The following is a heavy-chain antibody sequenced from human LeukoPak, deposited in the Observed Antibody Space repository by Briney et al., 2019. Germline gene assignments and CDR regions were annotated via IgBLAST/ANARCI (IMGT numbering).Heavy chain of an antibody. CDR3: ASEAFCAGGSCNVQRVAS. CDR2: IDTDTGAT. CDR1: GYAFTAYY. V-gene: IGHV1-2*02. Sequence: GASVKVSCKSSGYAFTAYYIHWVRQAPGQGLEWMGLIDTDTGATKYAQKFQGRVTITRDTSTGTACMELSSLISLDTALFCCASEAFCAGGSCNVQRVASWGPGTLVTVSS. D-gene: IGHD2-8*02. J-gene: IGHJ4*02.